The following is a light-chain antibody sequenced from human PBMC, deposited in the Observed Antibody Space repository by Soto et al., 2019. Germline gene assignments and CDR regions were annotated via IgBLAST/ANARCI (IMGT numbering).Light chain of an antibody. V-gene: IGKV1-39*01. CDR2: TTS. CDR3: QQSYNTTWT. Sequence: DVQMTQSPSSLSASVGDRVTITCRASQGISTDLNWYQQKPGKAPKLLIYTTSSLQSGVPSRFSGSGSETDFTLTISSLQPEDFATYSCQQSYNTTWTVGQGTKVDIK. CDR1: QGISTD. J-gene: IGKJ1*01.